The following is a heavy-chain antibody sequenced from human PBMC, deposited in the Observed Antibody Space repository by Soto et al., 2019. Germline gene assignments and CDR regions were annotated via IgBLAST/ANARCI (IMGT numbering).Heavy chain of an antibody. Sequence: PSETLSLTCTISGGSISGYYWSWTRQPPGKGLEWIGYIYYSGSTNYNPSLKSRVTISVDTSKNQFSLKLNSVTAADTAVYYCARNSGSYYRWFDPWGQGTLVTVS. CDR1: GGSISGYY. V-gene: IGHV4-59*01. J-gene: IGHJ5*02. D-gene: IGHD1-26*01. CDR3: ARNSGSYYRWFDP. CDR2: IYYSGST.